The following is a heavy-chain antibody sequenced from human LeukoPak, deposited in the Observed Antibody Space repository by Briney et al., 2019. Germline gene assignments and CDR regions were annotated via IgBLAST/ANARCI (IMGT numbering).Heavy chain of an antibody. CDR2: KKQDGSGE. CDR3: ARDRRADDTPYNWFDP. D-gene: IGHD6-13*01. J-gene: IGHJ5*02. CDR1: GFSLSTYY. Sequence: GGSLRLSCAAPGFSLSTYYMSWVRQAPGKGLEWVANKKQDGSGESYVDSVEGRFTISRDNAKNSLDLQMNNLKVEDTAVYYCARDRRADDTPYNWFDPWGQGTLVTVSS. V-gene: IGHV3-7*01.